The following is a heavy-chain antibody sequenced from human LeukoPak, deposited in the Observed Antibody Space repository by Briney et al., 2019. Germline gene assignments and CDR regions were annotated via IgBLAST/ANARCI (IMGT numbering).Heavy chain of an antibody. CDR2: VGTVGDK. D-gene: IGHD5-18*01. CDR3: ARGGKTAMADY. J-gene: IGHJ4*02. V-gene: IGHV3-13*01. CDR1: GFTFSIND. Sequence: PGGSLRHSCTASGFTFSINDMHWVRQATGKGLEWVSGVGTVGDKYYADSVKGRFIISREDAKNSVYLQMNSLRAGDTAVYYCARGGKTAMADYWGQGTLVTVSS.